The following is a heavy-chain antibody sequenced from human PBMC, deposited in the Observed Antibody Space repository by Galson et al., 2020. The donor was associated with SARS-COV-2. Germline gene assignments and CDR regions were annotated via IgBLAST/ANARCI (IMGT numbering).Heavy chain of an antibody. J-gene: IGHJ6*02. CDR1: GYNFPSYD. CDR3: ARRPEGLYYGMDV. Sequence: ASVKVSCKASGYNFPSYDINWVRQATGQGPEWMGWMNPKSGNTGYPQKFQGRVTMTRITSVATAYMELSSLRSEDTAVYYCARRPEGLYYGMDVWGQGTTVTVSS. V-gene: IGHV1-8*01. CDR2: MNPKSGNT.